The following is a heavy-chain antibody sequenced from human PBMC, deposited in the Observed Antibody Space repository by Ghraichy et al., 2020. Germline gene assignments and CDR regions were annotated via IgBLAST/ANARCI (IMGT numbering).Heavy chain of an antibody. J-gene: IGHJ6*02. CDR1: GGSVATDPYS. V-gene: IGHV4-30-2*06. D-gene: IGHD3-3*01. CDR3: AILASHGVDV. CDR2: IYHSGSA. Sequence: SETLSLTCSVSGGSVATDPYSWTWVRQSPGKGLEWIGYIYHSGSAFSNSSLKSRVAISVDRSRNQFSLSLSSVSAADTATYYCAILASHGVDVWGPGIVVTVSS.